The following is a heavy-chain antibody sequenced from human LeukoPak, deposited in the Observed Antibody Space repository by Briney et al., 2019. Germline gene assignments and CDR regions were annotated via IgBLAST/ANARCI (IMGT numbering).Heavy chain of an antibody. CDR1: GFTFSSYV. CDR2: ISTSGSTI. CDR3: ARDYLRAAAGTMK. V-gene: IGHV3-48*03. Sequence: GGSLRLSCAASGFTFSSYVMNWVRQAPGKGLEWVSYISTSGSTIYYADSVKGRFTISRDNAKNSLYLQMNSLRAEDTAVYYCARDYLRAAAGTMKWGQGTLVTVSS. D-gene: IGHD6-13*01. J-gene: IGHJ4*02.